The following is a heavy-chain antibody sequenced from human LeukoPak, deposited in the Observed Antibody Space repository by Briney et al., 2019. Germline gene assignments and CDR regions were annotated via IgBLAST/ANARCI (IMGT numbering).Heavy chain of an antibody. V-gene: IGHV4-34*01. CDR3: ARYSDYYDSSGYYFDY. CDR2: INHSGST. CDR1: GGSFSGYY. J-gene: IGHJ4*02. D-gene: IGHD3-22*01. Sequence: SETLSLTCAVYGGSFSGYYWSWIRQPPGKGLEWIVEINHSGSTNYNPSLKSRVTISVDTSKNQFSLKLSSVTAAGTAVYYCARYSDYYDSSGYYFDYWGQGTLVTVSS.